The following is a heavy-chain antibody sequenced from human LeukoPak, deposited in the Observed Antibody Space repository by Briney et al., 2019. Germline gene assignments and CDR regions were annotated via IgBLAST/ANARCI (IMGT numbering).Heavy chain of an antibody. CDR3: AREARQRLVHGSWFDP. D-gene: IGHD6-13*01. V-gene: IGHV3-7*01. CDR1: GFTFSSYW. CDR2: IKQDGSEK. J-gene: IGHJ5*02. Sequence: GGSLRLSCAASGFTFSSYWMSWVRQAPGKGLEWVANIKQDGSEKYYVDSVKGRFTISRDNAKNSLYLQMNSLRAEDTAVYYCAREARQRLVHGSWFDPWGQGTLVTVSS.